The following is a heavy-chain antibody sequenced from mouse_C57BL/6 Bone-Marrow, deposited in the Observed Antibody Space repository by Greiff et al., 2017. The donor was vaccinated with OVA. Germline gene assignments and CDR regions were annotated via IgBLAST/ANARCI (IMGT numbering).Heavy chain of an antibody. D-gene: IGHD1-1*01. CDR2: ISDGGSYT. CDR3: ARDERIYYYGSSYYYFDY. V-gene: IGHV5-4*01. Sequence: EVHLVESGGGLVKPGGSLKLSCAASGFTFSSYAMSWVRQTPEKRLEWVATISDGGSYTYYPDNVKGRFTISRDNAKNNLYLQMSHLKSEDTAMYYCARDERIYYYGSSYYYFDYWGQGTTLTVSS. CDR1: GFTFSSYA. J-gene: IGHJ2*01.